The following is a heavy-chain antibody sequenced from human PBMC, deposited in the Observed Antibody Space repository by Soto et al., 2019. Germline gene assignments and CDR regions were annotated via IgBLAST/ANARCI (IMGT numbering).Heavy chain of an antibody. J-gene: IGHJ6*02. CDR3: VRNSLRGAYAAAGGQYFYYGLDV. D-gene: IGHD2-21*01. V-gene: IGHV3-72*01. CDR2: IKTKVNTYTT. CDR1: GFTFSDHS. Sequence: GGSLILSCAASGFTFSDHSMDWVRQAPGKGLEWVGRIKTKVNTYTTQYAASVKGRFTISRDDSKNSLYLQMNSLKTEDTAVYYCVRNSLRGAYAAAGGQYFYYGLDVWGQGTTVTVSS.